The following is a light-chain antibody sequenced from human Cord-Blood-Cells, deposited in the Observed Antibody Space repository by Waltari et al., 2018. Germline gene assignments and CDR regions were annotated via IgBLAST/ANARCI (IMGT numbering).Light chain of an antibody. J-gene: IGLJ2*01. V-gene: IGLV2-14*01. CDR3: SSYTSSSTLVV. CDR1: SSDVGGYNY. CDR2: DVS. Sequence: QSALTQPASVSGSPGQSITISCPGTSSDVGGYNYVSWYQQHPGKAPNLMIYDVSNRPSGVSNRFSGSKSGNTASLTISGLQAEDEADYYCSSYTSSSTLVVFGGGTKLTVL.